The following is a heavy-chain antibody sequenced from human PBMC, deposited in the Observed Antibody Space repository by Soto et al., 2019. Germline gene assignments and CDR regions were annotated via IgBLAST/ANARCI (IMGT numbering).Heavy chain of an antibody. CDR2: ICNSGTT. Sequence: ETLSLTCTVSGGSIRSYCWTWIRQPPGEGLEWIGCICNSGTTNYNPSLKSRVTISVDTPKNQFSLKMNSVTAADTAVYYCARGGLKDYGDYYGYGDFDYWGQGTLVTVSS. CDR3: ARGGLKDYGDYYGYGDFDY. CDR1: GGSIRSYC. D-gene: IGHD4-17*01. J-gene: IGHJ4*02. V-gene: IGHV4-59*01.